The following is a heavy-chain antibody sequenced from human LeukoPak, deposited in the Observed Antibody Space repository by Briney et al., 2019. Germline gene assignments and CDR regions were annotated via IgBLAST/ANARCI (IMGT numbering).Heavy chain of an antibody. CDR1: GGSISSGNHY. V-gene: IGHV4-61*09. D-gene: IGHD6-6*01. CDR2: IYPSGRT. Sequence: PSQTLSLTCTVSGGSISSGNHYWSWIRQPAGKGLDWVGHIYPSGRTNYNPSLTSRVTIAIDTSKNQFSLKLSSVTAADSAVYFCAREGQQLVPPLDSWGQGTLVTVSS. J-gene: IGHJ4*02. CDR3: AREGQQLVPPLDS.